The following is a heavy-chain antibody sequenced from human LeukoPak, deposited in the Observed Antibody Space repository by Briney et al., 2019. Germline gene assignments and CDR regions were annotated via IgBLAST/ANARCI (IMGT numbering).Heavy chain of an antibody. V-gene: IGHV3-30*03. D-gene: IGHD5-18*01. J-gene: IGHJ4*02. CDR2: ISYDGSNK. CDR3: ATSGQETWIQLWLHRGYYFDY. CDR1: GFTFSSYG. Sequence: PGGSLRLSCAAPGFTFSSYGMHWVRQAPGKGLEWVAVISYDGSNKYYADSVKGRFTISRDNSKNALYLQMNSLRAEDTAVYYCATSGQETWIQLWLHRGYYFDYWGQGTLVTVSS.